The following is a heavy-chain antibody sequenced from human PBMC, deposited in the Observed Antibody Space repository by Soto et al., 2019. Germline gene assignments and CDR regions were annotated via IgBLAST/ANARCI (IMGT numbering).Heavy chain of an antibody. D-gene: IGHD6-19*01. J-gene: IGHJ3*02. Sequence: ASAKVSCKASGYTFTGYYMHWVRQAPGQGLEWMGWINPNSGGTNYAQKFQGRVTMTRDTSISTAYMELSRLRSDDTAVYYCASIRQWLVQGAFDIWGQGTMVTVSS. CDR3: ASIRQWLVQGAFDI. CDR1: GYTFTGYY. V-gene: IGHV1-2*02. CDR2: INPNSGGT.